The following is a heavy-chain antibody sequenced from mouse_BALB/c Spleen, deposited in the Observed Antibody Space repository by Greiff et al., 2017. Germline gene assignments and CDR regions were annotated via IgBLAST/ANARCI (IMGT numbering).Heavy chain of an antibody. D-gene: IGHD2-4*01. CDR2: ISSGGSYT. V-gene: IGHV5-9-4*01. Sequence: EVHLVESGGGLVKPGGSLKLSCAASGFTFSSYAMSWVRQSPEKRLEWVAEISSGGSYTYYPDTVTGRFTISRDNAKNTLYLEMSSLRSEDTAMYYCARDGLHFAYWGQGTLVTVSA. J-gene: IGHJ3*01. CDR1: GFTFSSYA. CDR3: ARDGLHFAY.